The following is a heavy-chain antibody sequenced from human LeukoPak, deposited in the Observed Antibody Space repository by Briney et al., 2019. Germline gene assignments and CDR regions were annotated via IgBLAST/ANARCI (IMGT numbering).Heavy chain of an antibody. CDR1: GYTFTGYY. Sequence: ASVKVSCKASGYTFTGYYMHWVRQAPGQGLEWMGWMNPNSGNTGYAQKFQGRVTMTRNTSISTAYMELSSLRSEDTAVYYCARGRLGMGDYWGQGTLVTVSS. CDR3: ARGRLGMGDY. J-gene: IGHJ4*02. V-gene: IGHV1-8*02. CDR2: MNPNSGNT. D-gene: IGHD7-27*01.